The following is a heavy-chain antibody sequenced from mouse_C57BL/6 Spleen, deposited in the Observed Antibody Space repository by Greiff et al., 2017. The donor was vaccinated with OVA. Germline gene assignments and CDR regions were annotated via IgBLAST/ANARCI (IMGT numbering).Heavy chain of an antibody. Sequence: QVQLKQPGAELVMPGASVKLSCKASGYTFTSYWMHWVKQRPGQGLEWIGEIDPSDSYTNYNQKFKGKSTLTVDKSSSTAYMQLSSLTSEDSAVYYCARRGYDYGGFAYWGQGTLVTVSA. CDR2: IDPSDSYT. D-gene: IGHD2-4*01. CDR3: ARRGYDYGGFAY. CDR1: GYTFTSYW. J-gene: IGHJ3*01. V-gene: IGHV1-69*01.